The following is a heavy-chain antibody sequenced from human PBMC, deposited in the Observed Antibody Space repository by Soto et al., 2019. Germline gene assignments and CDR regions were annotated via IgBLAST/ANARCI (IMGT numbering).Heavy chain of an antibody. CDR2: IYDSGST. Sequence: PSETLSLTCTVSGGSISSYYWSWIRQPPGKGLEWIGYIYDSGSTNYNPSLKSRVTISVDTSKNQFSLKLSSVTAADTAVYYCASYRGSGTLDYWGQGTLVTVSS. D-gene: IGHD2-21*01. CDR3: ASYRGSGTLDY. CDR1: GGSISSYY. V-gene: IGHV4-59*01. J-gene: IGHJ4*02.